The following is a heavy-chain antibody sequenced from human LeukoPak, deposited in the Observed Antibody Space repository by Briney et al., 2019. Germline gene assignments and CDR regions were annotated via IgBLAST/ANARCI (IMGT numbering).Heavy chain of an antibody. CDR1: GFTFSNYA. V-gene: IGHV3-23*01. CDR2: ISGSGGDT. Sequence: GSLRLSCAASGFTFSNYAMDWVRQAPGKGLEWVSAISGSGGDTYYADSVKGRFTISRDNSKNTLYLQMNSLRAEDTAVYYCAKEYCGGGRCNDDFFDYWGQGTLVTVSS. CDR3: AKEYCGGGRCNDDFFDY. D-gene: IGHD2-15*01. J-gene: IGHJ4*02.